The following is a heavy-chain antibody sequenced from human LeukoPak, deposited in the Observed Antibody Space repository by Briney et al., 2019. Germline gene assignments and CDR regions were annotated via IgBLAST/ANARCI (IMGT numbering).Heavy chain of an antibody. D-gene: IGHD3-22*01. V-gene: IGHV1-24*01. J-gene: IGHJ4*02. CDR2: FNPEDAET. CDR3: ATPVPHDTSGYYYRFDC. CDR1: GGTFSSYA. Sequence: ASVKVSCKASGGTFSSYAISWVRQAPGKGLEWMGGFNPEDAETIYAQKFQGRVTMTEDTSTDTVYMELNSLISDDTAVYYCATPVPHDTSGYYYRFDCWGQGTLVTVSS.